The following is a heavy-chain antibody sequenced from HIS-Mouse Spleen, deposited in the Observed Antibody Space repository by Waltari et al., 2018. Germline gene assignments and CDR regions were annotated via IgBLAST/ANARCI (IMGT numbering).Heavy chain of an antibody. CDR3: AREGGSYFDY. J-gene: IGHJ4*02. V-gene: IGHV3-30*04. CDR1: GFTFSSYA. Sequence: QVQLVESGGGVVQPGRSLRLSCAASGFTFSSYAMHWARPDPGKGVEWVAVISNDGSNKYYADSVKGRFTISRDNSKNTLYLQMNSLRAEDTAVYYCAREGGSYFDYWGQGTLVTVSS. D-gene: IGHD3-16*01. CDR2: ISNDGSNK.